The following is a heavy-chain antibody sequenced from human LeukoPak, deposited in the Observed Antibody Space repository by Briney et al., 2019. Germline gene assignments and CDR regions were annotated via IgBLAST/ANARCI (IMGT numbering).Heavy chain of an antibody. Sequence: GGSLRLSCAASGFTFSSYSMNWVRQAPGKGLEWVSYISSSSSTIYYADSVKGRFTISRDNAKNSLYLQMNSLRAEDTAVYYCARDRDGHYYGSGSYRDYWGQGTLVTVSS. CDR1: GFTFSSYS. V-gene: IGHV3-48*04. CDR3: ARDRDGHYYGSGSYRDY. J-gene: IGHJ4*02. CDR2: ISSSSSTI. D-gene: IGHD3-10*01.